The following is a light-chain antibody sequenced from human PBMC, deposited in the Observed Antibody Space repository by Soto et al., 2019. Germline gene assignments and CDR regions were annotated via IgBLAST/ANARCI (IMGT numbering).Light chain of an antibody. CDR3: QKYGSSPEP. CDR1: QSVSSSS. J-gene: IGKJ1*01. Sequence: EIVLTQSPGTLSLSPGERATLSCRASQSVSSSSLAWYQQKPGQAPRLLIYGASSRATGIPERFSGSGSGTNFPLTISRMEPEDFEVYYCQKYGSSPEPFGQGTKGE. V-gene: IGKV3-20*01. CDR2: GAS.